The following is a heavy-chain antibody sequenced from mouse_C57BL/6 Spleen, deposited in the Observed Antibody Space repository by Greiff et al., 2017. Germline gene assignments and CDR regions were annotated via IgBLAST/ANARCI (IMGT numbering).Heavy chain of an antibody. Sequence: QVQLKQPGAELVMPGASVKLSCKASGYTFTSYWMHWVKQRPGQGLEWIGEIDPSDSYTNYNQKFKGKSTLTVDKSSSTAYMQLSSLTSEDSAVYYCARVYSLNRAMDYWGQGTSVTVSS. V-gene: IGHV1-69*01. J-gene: IGHJ4*01. CDR3: ARVYSLNRAMDY. CDR2: IDPSDSYT. CDR1: GYTFTSYW. D-gene: IGHD2-12*01.